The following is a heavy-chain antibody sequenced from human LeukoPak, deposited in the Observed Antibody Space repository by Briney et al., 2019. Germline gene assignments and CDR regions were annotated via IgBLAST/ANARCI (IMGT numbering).Heavy chain of an antibody. CDR3: ARDNDGAAAGSFDY. J-gene: IGHJ4*02. V-gene: IGHV3-30-3*01. Sequence: GGSLRLSCAASGFTFSSYAMHWVRQAPGKGLEWVAVISYDGSNKYYADSVKGRFTISRDNSKNTLYLQMNSLRVEDTAVYYCARDNDGAAAGSFDYWGQGTLVTVSS. CDR2: ISYDGSNK. CDR1: GFTFSSYA. D-gene: IGHD6-13*01.